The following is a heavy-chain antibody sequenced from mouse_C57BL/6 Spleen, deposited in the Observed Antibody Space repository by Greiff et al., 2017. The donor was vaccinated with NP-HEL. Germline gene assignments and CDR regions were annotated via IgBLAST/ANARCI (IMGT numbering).Heavy chain of an antibody. CDR2: IYPSDSET. Sequence: QVQLQQFGAELVRPGSSVKLSCKASGYTFTSYWMDWVKQRPGQGLEWIGNIYPSDSETHYNQKFKDKATLTVDKSSSTAYMQLSSLTSEDSAVYYCARRYYDYDGVLYAMDYWGQGTSVTVSS. J-gene: IGHJ4*01. D-gene: IGHD2-4*01. CDR1: GYTFTSYW. CDR3: ARRYYDYDGVLYAMDY. V-gene: IGHV1-61*01.